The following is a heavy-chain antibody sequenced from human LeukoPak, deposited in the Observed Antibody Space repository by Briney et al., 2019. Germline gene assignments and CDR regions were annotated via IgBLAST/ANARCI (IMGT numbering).Heavy chain of an antibody. CDR2: IKEDGSVK. CDR1: GFTFTSYW. J-gene: IGHJ4*02. D-gene: IGHD3-10*01. V-gene: IGHV3-7*01. Sequence: PGGSLRLSCEASGFTFTSYWMTWVRQAPGKGLEWVANIKEDGSVKNYVDSLRGRFTISRDNDKDSLYLQMSSLRAEDTAVYFCARNYYYRFDYWGLGTLVAVSS. CDR3: ARNYYYRFDY.